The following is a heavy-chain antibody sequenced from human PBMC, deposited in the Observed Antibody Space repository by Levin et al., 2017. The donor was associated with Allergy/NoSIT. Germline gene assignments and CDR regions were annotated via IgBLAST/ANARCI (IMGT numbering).Heavy chain of an antibody. V-gene: IGHV4-59*01. Sequence: KAGGSLRLSCTVSGGSMSGYYWSWIRQPPGKGLEWVGYIYYIGNTHYNPSLEGRVTMSVDTSKNQFSLKVTSVTAADTAVYYCARGSPMAEYWGHGTLVTVSS. CDR1: GGSMSGYY. D-gene: IGHD3-10*01. J-gene: IGHJ4*01. CDR3: ARGSPMAEY. CDR2: IYYIGNT.